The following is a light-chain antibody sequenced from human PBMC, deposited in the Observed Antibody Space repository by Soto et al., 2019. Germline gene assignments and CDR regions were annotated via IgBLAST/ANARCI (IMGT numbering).Light chain of an antibody. CDR1: QSVSSSY. V-gene: IGKV3-20*01. CDR3: QQYGSSPLT. J-gene: IGKJ1*01. Sequence: EIVLTQSPGTLSLSPGERATLSCRASQSVSSSYLAWYQHKPGQAPRLLIYGASSRATGIPDRFSGSGSGTDFTLTISRLEPEDFAVYYCQQYGSSPLTFGQVTKVEIK. CDR2: GAS.